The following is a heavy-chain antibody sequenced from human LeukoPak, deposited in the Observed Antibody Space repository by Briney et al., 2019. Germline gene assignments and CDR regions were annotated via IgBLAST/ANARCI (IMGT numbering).Heavy chain of an antibody. CDR3: ARVSYGLYYYYGMDV. Sequence: SETLSLTCAVYGGSFSGYYWSWIRQPPGKGLEWIGEINHSGSTNYNPSLKSRVTISVDTSKNQFSLKLSSVTAADTAVYYCARVSYGLYYYYGMDVWGQGTTVTVSS. V-gene: IGHV4-34*01. D-gene: IGHD5-18*01. J-gene: IGHJ6*02. CDR2: INHSGST. CDR1: GGSFSGYY.